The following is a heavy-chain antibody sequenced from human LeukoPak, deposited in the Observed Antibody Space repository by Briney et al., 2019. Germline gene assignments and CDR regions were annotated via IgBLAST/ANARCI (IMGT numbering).Heavy chain of an antibody. Sequence: SETLSLTCTVSGGSISNYYWSWIRQPAGKGLEWIGRISASGNTNYNPSLKSRVTMSVDTSMSLFALKLSSVTAADTAVYYRARQGVATAIDYWGQGTLVTVSS. J-gene: IGHJ4*02. CDR2: ISASGNT. CDR3: ARQGVATAIDY. D-gene: IGHD2-21*02. V-gene: IGHV4-4*07. CDR1: GGSISNYY.